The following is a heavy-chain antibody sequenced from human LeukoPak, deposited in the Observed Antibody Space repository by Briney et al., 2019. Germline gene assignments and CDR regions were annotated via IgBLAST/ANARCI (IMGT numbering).Heavy chain of an antibody. Sequence: SETLSLTCTVSGGSISSYYWSGIRQPPGKGLEWIGYIYYSGSTNYNPSLKSRVTISVDTSKNQFSLKLSSVTAADTAVYYCARGFSGTFEYWAQGTLVTVSS. CDR3: ARGFSGTFEY. J-gene: IGHJ4*02. CDR1: GGSISSYY. CDR2: IYYSGST. V-gene: IGHV4-59*08. D-gene: IGHD1-26*01.